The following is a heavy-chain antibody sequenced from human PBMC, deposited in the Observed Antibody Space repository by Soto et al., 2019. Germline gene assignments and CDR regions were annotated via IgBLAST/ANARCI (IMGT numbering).Heavy chain of an antibody. V-gene: IGHV1-69*13. CDR1: GGTFSSYA. D-gene: IGHD3-10*01. J-gene: IGHJ4*02. Sequence: GASVKVSCKASGGTFSSYAISWVRQAPGQGLEWMGGIIPIFGTANYAQKFQGRVTITADESTSTAYMELSSLRSEDTAVYYCARDSPYGSGSGSYFDYWGQGTLVTVSS. CDR2: IIPIFGTA. CDR3: ARDSPYGSGSGSYFDY.